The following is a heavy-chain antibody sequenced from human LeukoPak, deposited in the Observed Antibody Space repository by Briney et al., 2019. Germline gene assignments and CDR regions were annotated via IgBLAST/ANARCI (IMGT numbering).Heavy chain of an antibody. CDR3: ASGLWVTAIEEGPIGNNDY. V-gene: IGHV1-2*02. J-gene: IGHJ4*02. CDR1: GYTFTSYG. D-gene: IGHD2-21*02. Sequence: GASVKVSCKASGYTFTSYGISWVRQAPGQGLEWMGWINPNSGGTNYAQKFQGRVTMTTDTSISTAYMELSRLRSDDTAVYYCASGLWVTAIEEGPIGNNDYWGQGTLVTVSS. CDR2: INPNSGGT.